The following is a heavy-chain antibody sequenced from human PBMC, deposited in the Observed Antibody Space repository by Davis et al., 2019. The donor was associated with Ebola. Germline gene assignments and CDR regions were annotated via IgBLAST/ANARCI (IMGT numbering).Heavy chain of an antibody. CDR3: ARRDSSGWLPHDSPFDP. J-gene: IGHJ5*02. D-gene: IGHD6-19*01. CDR2: IYPGDSDT. Sequence: GESLKISCKGSGYSFTSYWIGWVRQMPGKGLEWMGIIYPGDSDTRYSPSFQGQVTISADKSISTAYLQWSSLKASDTAMYYCARRDSSGWLPHDSPFDPWGQGTLVTVSS. CDR1: GYSFTSYW. V-gene: IGHV5-51*01.